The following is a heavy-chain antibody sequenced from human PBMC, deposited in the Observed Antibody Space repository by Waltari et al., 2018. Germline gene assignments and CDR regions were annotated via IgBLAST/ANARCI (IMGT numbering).Heavy chain of an antibody. CDR3: ASEWDILHGYYLY. J-gene: IGHJ4*02. V-gene: IGHV3-23*04. Sequence: EVKLVESGVCLVQPGGSLRLSCAASVFTFSSYAMSWGRQAPGKGLEWVSAISGSGCSTYYADAVKGRLTISIDTYQNTLYLQMNSLRAEDTAVYYCASEWDILHGYYLYWGQGTMVTVSS. D-gene: IGHD3-9*01. CDR1: VFTFSSYA. CDR2: ISGSGCST.